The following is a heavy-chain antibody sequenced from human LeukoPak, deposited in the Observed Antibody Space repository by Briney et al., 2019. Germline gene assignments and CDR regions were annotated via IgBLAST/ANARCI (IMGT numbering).Heavy chain of an antibody. CDR2: ISSSSNYI. D-gene: IGHD3-16*01. CDR3: ARDLEGASHFDY. J-gene: IGHJ4*02. CDR1: GFTFSTYS. Sequence: GGSLRLSCAASGFTFSTYSMNWVRQAPGKGLEWVSSISSSSNYIYYADSVKGRFTISRDNAKNSLYLQMNSLRAEDTAVYCCARDLEGASHFDYWGQGTLVTVSA. V-gene: IGHV3-21*01.